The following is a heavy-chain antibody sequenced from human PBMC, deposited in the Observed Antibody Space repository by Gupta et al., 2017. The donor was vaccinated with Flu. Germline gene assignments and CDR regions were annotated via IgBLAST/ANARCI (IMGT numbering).Heavy chain of an antibody. V-gene: IGHV3-23*01. Sequence: VRQAPGKGLEWVSAISGSGGSTYYADSVKGRFTISRDNSKNTLYLQMNSLRAEDTAVYYCAKVLCSSTSCYPYYFDYGGHGTMVTVYS. CDR3: AKVLCSSTSCYPYYFDY. CDR2: ISGSGGST. J-gene: IGHJ4*01. D-gene: IGHD2-2*01.